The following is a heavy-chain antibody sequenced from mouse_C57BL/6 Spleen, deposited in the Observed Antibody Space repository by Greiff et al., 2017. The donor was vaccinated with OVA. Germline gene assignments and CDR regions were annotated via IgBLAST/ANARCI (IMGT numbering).Heavy chain of an antibody. V-gene: IGHV1-52*01. J-gene: IGHJ2*01. Sequence: QVQLKQPGAELVRPGSSVKLSCKASGYTFTSYWMHWVKQRPIQGLEWIGNIDPSDSETHYNQKFKDKATLTVDKSSSTAYMQLSSLTSEDSAVYYCARSDYGLDYWGQGTTLTVSS. CDR3: ARSDYGLDY. CDR2: IDPSDSET. CDR1: GYTFTSYW. D-gene: IGHD1-1*02.